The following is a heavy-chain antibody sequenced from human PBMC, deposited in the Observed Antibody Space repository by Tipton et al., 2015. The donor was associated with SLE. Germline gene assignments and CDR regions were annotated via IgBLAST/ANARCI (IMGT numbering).Heavy chain of an antibody. D-gene: IGHD1-26*01. CDR2: IYPSDSDT. J-gene: IGHJ4*02. CDR1: GYSFATYW. Sequence: QSGAEVKKPGDSLKISCEGSGYSFATYWIGWVRQSPGKGLEWMGIIYPSDSDTRYSPSFQGQVTISADKSIRTAYLEWSSLKASDPAIYYCARQWELLAGGYWGQGTLVTVSS. V-gene: IGHV5-51*01. CDR3: ARQWELLAGGY.